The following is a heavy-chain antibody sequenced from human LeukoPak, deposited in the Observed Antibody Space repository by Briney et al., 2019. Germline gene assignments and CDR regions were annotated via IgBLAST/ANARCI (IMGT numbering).Heavy chain of an antibody. CDR2: ISSSSSYI. CDR3: ARESDGVSRGFPPLVSRGFDP. J-gene: IGHJ5*02. D-gene: IGHD3-10*01. CDR1: GFTFSSYS. Sequence: GGSLRLSCAASGFTFSSYSMNWVRQAPGKGLEWVSSISSSSSYIYYADSVKGRFTISRDNAKNSLYLQMNSLRAEDTAVYYCARESDGVSRGFPPLVSRGFDPWGQGTLVTVSS. V-gene: IGHV3-21*01.